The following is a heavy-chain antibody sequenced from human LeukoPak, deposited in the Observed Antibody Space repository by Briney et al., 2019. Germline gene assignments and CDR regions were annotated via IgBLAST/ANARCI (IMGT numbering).Heavy chain of an antibody. Sequence: SETLSLTCTVSAGSIRRHYWSWIRQSAGKGLEWMGRIYKSGSNSENTNYNPSLESRVTVAADTSNNQFSLTLSSVTAADTAVYYCARASLSIGGYSSFDYWGQGILVTVSS. CDR3: ARASLSIGGYSSFDY. D-gene: IGHD2-15*01. J-gene: IGHJ4*02. CDR2: IYKSGSNSENT. V-gene: IGHV4-4*07. CDR1: AGSIRRHY.